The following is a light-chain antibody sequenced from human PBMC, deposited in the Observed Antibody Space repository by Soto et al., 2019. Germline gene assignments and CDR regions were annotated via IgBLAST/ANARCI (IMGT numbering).Light chain of an antibody. V-gene: IGKV1-39*01. CDR3: QQSYSIPPFT. CDR2: AAT. CDR1: QSISDH. Sequence: DIQMTQSPSSLPASVGDRVTITCRASQSISDHLNWYQQKPGKAPKLLIYAATTLQIGVPSRFSGSGSGTDFTLTISSLQPEDFATYYCQQSYSIPPFTFGGGTKVDIK. J-gene: IGKJ4*01.